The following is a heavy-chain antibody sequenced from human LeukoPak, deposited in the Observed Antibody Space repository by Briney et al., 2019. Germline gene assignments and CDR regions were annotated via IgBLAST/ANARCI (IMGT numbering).Heavy chain of an antibody. CDR3: ARELRFGELAFDI. Sequence: GGSLRLSCAASGFTFSSYWMHWVRQASGKGLVWVSRIKGDGSSTTYAGSLKGRFTISRDNAKNTLYLQMNSLRAEDTAVYYCARELRFGELAFDIWGQGTLFTVSS. CDR2: IKGDGSST. V-gene: IGHV3-74*01. CDR1: GFTFSSYW. D-gene: IGHD3-10*01. J-gene: IGHJ3*02.